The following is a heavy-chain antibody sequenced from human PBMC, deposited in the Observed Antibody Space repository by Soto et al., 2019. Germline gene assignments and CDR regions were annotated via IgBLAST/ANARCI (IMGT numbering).Heavy chain of an antibody. CDR1: GFTFSSYA. J-gene: IGHJ4*02. V-gene: IGHV3-23*01. Sequence: EVQLLESGGGLVQPGGSLRLSCAASGFTFSSYAMSWVRQAPGKGLEWVSAISGSGGSTYYADSVKGRFTISRDNSKNTLYLQMNSLGAEDTAVYYCAKDRKVVATIKGDYFDYWGQGTLVTVSS. CDR3: AKDRKVVATIKGDYFDY. D-gene: IGHD5-12*01. CDR2: ISGSGGST.